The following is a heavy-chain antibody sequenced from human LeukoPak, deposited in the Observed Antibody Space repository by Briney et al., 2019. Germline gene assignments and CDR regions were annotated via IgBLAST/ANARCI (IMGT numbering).Heavy chain of an antibody. V-gene: IGHV1-18*01. Sequence: ASVKVSCKASGYTFTSYGISWVRQAPGQGLEWMGWISAYNGNTNYAQKLQGRVTMTTDTSTSTAYMELRSLRSDDTAVYYCAMRGGYNYPGGYDYWGQGTLVTVSS. CDR1: GYTFTSYG. CDR2: ISAYNGNT. CDR3: AMRGGYNYPGGYDY. J-gene: IGHJ4*02. D-gene: IGHD5-24*01.